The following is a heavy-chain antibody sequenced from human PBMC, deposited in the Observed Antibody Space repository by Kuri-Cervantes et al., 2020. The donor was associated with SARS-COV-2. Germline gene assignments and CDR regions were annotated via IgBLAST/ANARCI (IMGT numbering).Heavy chain of an antibody. Sequence: ESLKISCAVYGGSFSGYYWSWIRQPPGKGLEWIGEINHSGSTNYNPSLKSRVTKSVDTSKNQFSLKLSSVTAADTAVYYCARSRRVWFDPWGQGTLVTVSS. CDR2: INHSGST. CDR3: ARSRRVWFDP. D-gene: IGHD1-14*01. J-gene: IGHJ5*02. CDR1: GGSFSGYY. V-gene: IGHV4-34*01.